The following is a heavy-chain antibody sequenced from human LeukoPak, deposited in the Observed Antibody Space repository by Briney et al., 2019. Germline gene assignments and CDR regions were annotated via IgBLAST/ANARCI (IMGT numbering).Heavy chain of an antibody. V-gene: IGHV5-51*01. CDR3: ARRDTTYFDY. Sequence: GESLKISCKGASYKFSNYWIAWVRQRPGEDLEWIGIIYPCDSDTRYSPSFQGQVTISADKSISTAYLQWTSLKASDTAIYYSARRDTTYFDYWGQGSLVTVSS. CDR1: SYKFSNYW. D-gene: IGHD1-1*01. CDR2: IYPCDSDT. J-gene: IGHJ4*02.